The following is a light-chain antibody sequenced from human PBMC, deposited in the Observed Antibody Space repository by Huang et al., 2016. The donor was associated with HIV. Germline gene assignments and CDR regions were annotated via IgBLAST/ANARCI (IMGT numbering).Light chain of an antibody. Sequence: EIVLTQSPGTLSLSLGETTTLSCRASQSSSSNYLAWYQQRPGQAPRLLIYGASSRTTSIPDRFTGSGSGTDFTLTINRLEPEDSAVYYCQHYGSSPPITFGQGTRLEIK. V-gene: IGKV3-20*01. CDR1: QSSSSNY. J-gene: IGKJ5*01. CDR2: GAS. CDR3: QHYGSSPPIT.